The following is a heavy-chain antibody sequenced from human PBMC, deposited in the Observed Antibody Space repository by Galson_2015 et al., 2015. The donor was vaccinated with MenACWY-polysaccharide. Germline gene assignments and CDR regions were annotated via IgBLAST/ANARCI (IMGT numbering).Heavy chain of an antibody. D-gene: IGHD2-2*02. CDR1: GFTFSDYY. CDR2: ISSSGSTI. CDR3: ARDRHLRNGSSTSCYTAYYYGMDV. Sequence: SLRLSCAASGFTFSDYYMSWIRQAPGKGLEWVSYISSSGSTIYYADSVKGRFTISRDNAKNSLYLQMNSLRAEDTAVYYCARDRHLRNGSSTSCYTAYYYGMDVWGQGTTVTVSS. J-gene: IGHJ6*02. V-gene: IGHV3-11*01.